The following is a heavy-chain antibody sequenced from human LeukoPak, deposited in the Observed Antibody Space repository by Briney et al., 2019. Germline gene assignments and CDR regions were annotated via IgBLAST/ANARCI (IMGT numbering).Heavy chain of an antibody. CDR3: ARLVLMVYAIDY. CDR1: GGSISSSSYY. Sequence: PSETLSLTCTVSGGSISSSSYYWGWIRRPPGKGLEWIGSIYYSGSTYYNPSLKSRVTISVDTSKNQFSLKLSSVTAADTAVYYCARLVLMVYAIDYWGQGTLVTVSS. J-gene: IGHJ4*02. V-gene: IGHV4-39*01. CDR2: IYYSGST. D-gene: IGHD2-8*01.